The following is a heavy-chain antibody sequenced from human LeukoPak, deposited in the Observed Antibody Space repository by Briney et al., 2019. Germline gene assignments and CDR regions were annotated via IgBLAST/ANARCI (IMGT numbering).Heavy chain of an antibody. J-gene: IGHJ4*02. V-gene: IGHV3-23*01. D-gene: IGHD3-10*01. Sequence: GGSLRLSCAASGFTFSSYAMSWVRQAPGKGLEWVSAISGSGGSTYYADSVKGRFTISRDNSKNTLYLQMNSLRAEDTAVYYCASLWGGSGSFDYWGQGTLATVSS. CDR1: GFTFSSYA. CDR3: ASLWGGSGSFDY. CDR2: ISGSGGST.